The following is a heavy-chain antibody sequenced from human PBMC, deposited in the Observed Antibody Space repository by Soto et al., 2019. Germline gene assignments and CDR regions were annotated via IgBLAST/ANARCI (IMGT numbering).Heavy chain of an antibody. CDR3: ATGVAVAGTDY. V-gene: IGHV1-3*01. Sequence: GASVKVSCKASGYTFTSYAMHWVRQAPGQRLEWMGWTNAGNGNTKYAQKLQGRVTMTTDTSASTAYMELRSLRSDDTAVYYCATGVAVAGTDYWGQGTLVTVSS. CDR2: TNAGNGNT. D-gene: IGHD6-19*01. J-gene: IGHJ4*02. CDR1: GYTFTSYA.